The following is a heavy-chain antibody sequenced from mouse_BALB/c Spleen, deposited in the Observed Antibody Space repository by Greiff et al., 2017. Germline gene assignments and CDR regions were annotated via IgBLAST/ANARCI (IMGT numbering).Heavy chain of an antibody. CDR1: GFTFSSYA. CDR3: ARQNDYDEDYYAMDY. CDR2: ISSGGSYT. D-gene: IGHD2-4*01. V-gene: IGHV5-9-3*01. J-gene: IGHJ4*01. Sequence: EVQVVESGGGLVKPGGSLKLSCAASGFTFSSYAMSWVRQTPEKRLEWVATISSGGSYTYYPDSVKGRFTISRDNAKNTLYLQMSSLRSEDTAMYYCARQNDYDEDYYAMDYWGQGTSVTVSS.